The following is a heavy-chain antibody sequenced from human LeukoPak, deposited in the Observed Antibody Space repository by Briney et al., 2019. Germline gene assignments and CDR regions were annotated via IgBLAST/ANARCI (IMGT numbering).Heavy chain of an antibody. Sequence: ASVKVSCKASGYTFGGYHLLWMRQAPGQGLEWLGWIKPDTGATRYGQKFQGRVTMTRDTSISTVYMELSRLRSDDTAVYYCARWYNSCWYDYWGQGTLVSVSS. V-gene: IGHV1-2*02. J-gene: IGHJ4*02. CDR2: IKPDTGAT. CDR3: ARWYNSCWYDY. CDR1: GYTFGGYH. D-gene: IGHD6-13*01.